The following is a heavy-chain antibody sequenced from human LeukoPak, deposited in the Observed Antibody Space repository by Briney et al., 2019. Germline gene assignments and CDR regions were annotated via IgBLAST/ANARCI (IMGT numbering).Heavy chain of an antibody. CDR2: ISYDGSNK. D-gene: IGHD2-15*01. CDR1: GFTFSSYG. CDR3: AKGGQAET. J-gene: IGHJ4*02. V-gene: IGHV3-30*18. Sequence: GGSLRRSCAASGFTFSSYGMHWVRQAPGKGLEWVAVISYDGSNKYYADSVKGRFTISRDNSKNTLYLQMNSLRAEDTAVYYCAKGGQAETWGQGTLVTVSS.